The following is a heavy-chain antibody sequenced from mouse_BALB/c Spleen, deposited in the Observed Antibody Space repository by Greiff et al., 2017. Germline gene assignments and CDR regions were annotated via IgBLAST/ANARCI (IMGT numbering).Heavy chain of an antibody. D-gene: IGHD2-4*01. V-gene: IGHV8-12*01. J-gene: IGHJ3*01. CDR1: GFSLSTSGMG. CDR2: IYWDDDK. CDR3: ARGYDYDRFAY. Sequence: QVQLKESGPGILQPSQTLSLTCSFSGFSLSTSGMGVSWIRQPSGKGLEWLAHIYWDDDKRYNPSLKSRLTISKDTSSNQVFLKITSVDTADTATYYCARGYDYDRFAYWGQGTLVTVSA.